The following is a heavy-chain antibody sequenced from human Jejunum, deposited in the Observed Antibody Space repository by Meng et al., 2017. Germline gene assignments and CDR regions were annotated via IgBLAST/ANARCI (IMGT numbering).Heavy chain of an antibody. CDR3: ARTLPHSSGDKRGLDY. J-gene: IGHJ4*02. CDR2: INGDNGDT. V-gene: IGHV1-18*01. D-gene: IGHD1-26*01. CDR1: GYTFTSFA. Sequence: EQSGAGVKKLGASVKSSCKASGYTFTSFAITWVRPAPGQGLEWMGWINGDNGDTNNQQNFQGRLIMTTDTSTSTAYMELRSLRSDDTAVYYCARTLPHSSGDKRGLDYWGQGTLVTVSS.